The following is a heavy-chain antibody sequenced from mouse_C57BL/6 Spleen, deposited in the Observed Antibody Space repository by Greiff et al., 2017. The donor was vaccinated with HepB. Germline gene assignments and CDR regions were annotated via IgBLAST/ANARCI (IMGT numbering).Heavy chain of an antibody. Sequence: EVQLVESGGGLVKPGGSLKLSCAASGFTFSSYAMSWVRQTPEKRLEWVATISDGGSYTYYPDNVKGRFTISRDNAKNNLYLQMSHLKSEDTAMYYCAREGHYGSRFAYWGQGTLVTVSA. CDR1: GFTFSSYA. D-gene: IGHD1-1*01. CDR3: AREGHYGSRFAY. V-gene: IGHV5-4*01. CDR2: ISDGGSYT. J-gene: IGHJ3*01.